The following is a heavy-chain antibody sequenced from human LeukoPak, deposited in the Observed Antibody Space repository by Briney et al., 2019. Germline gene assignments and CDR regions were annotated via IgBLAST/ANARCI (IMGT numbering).Heavy chain of an antibody. D-gene: IGHD6-13*01. CDR1: GFTFSNYA. CDR2: ISSSGSRT. V-gene: IGHV3-23*01. Sequence: PGGSLRLSCAASGFTFSNYAMSWVRQAPGKGLEWVSAISSSGSRTHYADSVKGRFTISRDNARNTLWLQMNSLRVDDTAVYYCARAHSYRYTSSWYYFDYWGQGALVTVSS. J-gene: IGHJ4*02. CDR3: ARAHSYRYTSSWYYFDY.